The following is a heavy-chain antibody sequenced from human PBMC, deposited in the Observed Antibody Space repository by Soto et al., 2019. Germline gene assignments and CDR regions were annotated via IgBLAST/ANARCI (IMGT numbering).Heavy chain of an antibody. D-gene: IGHD4-17*01. CDR3: ARGNWDGDYAFPINWFDP. J-gene: IGHJ5*02. CDR1: GYTFTSYY. V-gene: IGHV1-46*01. Sequence: QVQLVQSGAEVKKPGASVKVSCKASGYTFTSYYMHWVRQAPGQGLEWMGIINPSGGSTSYAQKFQGRVTMTRDTSTSPVYMELSSLRSEDTAVYYCARGNWDGDYAFPINWFDPWGQGTLVTVSS. CDR2: INPSGGST.